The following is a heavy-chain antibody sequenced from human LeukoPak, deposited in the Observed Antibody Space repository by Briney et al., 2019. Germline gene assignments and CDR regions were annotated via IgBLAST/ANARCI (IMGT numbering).Heavy chain of an antibody. Sequence: ASVKVSCKASGYTFTSYYMHWVRQAPGKGLEWMGGFDPEDGETIYAQKFQGRVTMTEDTSTDTAYMELSSLRSEDTAVYYCATPNTYYYDSSGPHDWFDPWGQGTLVTVSS. CDR2: FDPEDGET. CDR3: ATPNTYYYDSSGPHDWFDP. V-gene: IGHV1-24*01. J-gene: IGHJ5*02. D-gene: IGHD3-22*01. CDR1: GYTFTSYY.